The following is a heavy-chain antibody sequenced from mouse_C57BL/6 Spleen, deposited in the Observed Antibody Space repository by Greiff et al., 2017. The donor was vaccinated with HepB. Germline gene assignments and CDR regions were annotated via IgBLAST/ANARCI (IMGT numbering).Heavy chain of an antibody. J-gene: IGHJ2*01. CDR1: GFTFSSYA. V-gene: IGHV5-4*01. CDR2: ISDGGSYT. D-gene: IGHD1-1*01. Sequence: EVHLVESGGGLVKPGGSLKLSCAASGFTFSSYAMSWVRQTPEKRLEWVATISDGGSYTSYPDNVKGRFTISRDNAKTNLYLQMSHLKSEDTAMYYCARTLYGSSLFDYWGQGTTLTVSS. CDR3: ARTLYGSSLFDY.